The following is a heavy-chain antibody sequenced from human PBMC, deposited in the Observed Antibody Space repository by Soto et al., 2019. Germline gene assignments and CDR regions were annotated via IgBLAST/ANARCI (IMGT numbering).Heavy chain of an antibody. Sequence: SETLSLTCTVSGGSISSSSYYWGWIRQPPGKGLEWIGSIYYSGSTYYNPSLKSRVTISVDTSKNQFSLKLSSVTAADTAVYYCARLWDTTYYDFWSGYYVLDYWGQGTLVTVSS. CDR3: ARLWDTTYYDFWSGYYVLDY. D-gene: IGHD3-3*01. CDR1: GGSISSSSYY. J-gene: IGHJ4*02. V-gene: IGHV4-39*01. CDR2: IYYSGST.